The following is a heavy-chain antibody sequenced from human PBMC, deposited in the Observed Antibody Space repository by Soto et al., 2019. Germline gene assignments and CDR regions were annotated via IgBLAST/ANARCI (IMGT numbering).Heavy chain of an antibody. D-gene: IGHD6-13*01. CDR2: ISYDGSNK. J-gene: IGHJ6*02. CDR1: GFTFSSYG. Sequence: GGSLRLSCAASGFTFSSYGMHWVRQAPGKGLEWVAVISYDGSNKYYADSVKGRFTISRDNSKNTLYLQMNSLRAEDTAVYYCAKDLTLEAARTYYSGMDVWGQGTTVTVSS. CDR3: AKDLTLEAARTYYSGMDV. V-gene: IGHV3-30*18.